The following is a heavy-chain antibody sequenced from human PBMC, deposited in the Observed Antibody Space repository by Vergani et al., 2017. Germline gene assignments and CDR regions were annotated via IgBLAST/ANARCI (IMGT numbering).Heavy chain of an antibody. CDR3: ARDLVPAAIRYYYYYMDV. CDR1: GGTFSSYA. D-gene: IGHD2-2*02. J-gene: IGHJ6*03. V-gene: IGHV1-69*01. Sequence: QVQLVQSGAEVKKPGSSVKVSCKASGGTFSSYAISWVRQAPGQGLEWMGGIIPIFGTANYAQKFQGRVTITADESTITAYMELSSLRSEDTAVYYCARDLVPAAIRYYYYYMDVWGKGTTVTVSS. CDR2: IIPIFGTA.